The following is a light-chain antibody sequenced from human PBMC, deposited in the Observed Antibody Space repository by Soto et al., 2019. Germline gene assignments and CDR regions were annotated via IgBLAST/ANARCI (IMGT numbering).Light chain of an antibody. CDR2: AND. CDR1: GSNIGAGFD. Sequence: QSVLTQPPSVSGAPGQRLTISCAGTGSNIGAGFDVHWYQQLPGTAPKLLIYANDDRPSGVPDRFSGSTSGTSASLAITGLQAEDAADYYCQSYDNSLLAYVFGGGTKLTVL. V-gene: IGLV1-40*01. CDR3: QSYDNSLLAYV. J-gene: IGLJ2*01.